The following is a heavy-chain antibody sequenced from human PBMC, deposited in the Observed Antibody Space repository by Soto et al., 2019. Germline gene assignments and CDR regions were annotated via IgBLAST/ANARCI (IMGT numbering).Heavy chain of an antibody. CDR1: GGSISSSSYY. V-gene: IGHV4-39*01. CDR3: ARQVWELGYYYYGMDV. CDR2: IYYSGST. J-gene: IGHJ6*02. D-gene: IGHD1-26*01. Sequence: ASETLSLTCTVSGGSISSSSYYWGWIRQPPGKGLEWIGSIYYSGSTYYNPSLKSRVTISVDTSKNQFSLKLSSVTAADTAVYYCARQVWELGYYYYGMDVWGQGTTVTVSS.